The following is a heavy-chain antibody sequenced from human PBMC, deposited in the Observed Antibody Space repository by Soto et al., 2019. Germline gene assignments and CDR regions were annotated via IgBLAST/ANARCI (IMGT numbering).Heavy chain of an antibody. Sequence: GESLKISCKGSGYNFARDWIGWVRQRPGKGLEWMGTIFPGDSDTRYSPSFEGHVTISVDKSITTAYLQWSSLKASDTAMYYCARQAYASNVPDSWGHGTLVTVSS. CDR2: IFPGDSDT. D-gene: IGHD2-8*01. CDR3: ARQAYASNVPDS. J-gene: IGHJ5*01. CDR1: GYNFARDW. V-gene: IGHV5-51*01.